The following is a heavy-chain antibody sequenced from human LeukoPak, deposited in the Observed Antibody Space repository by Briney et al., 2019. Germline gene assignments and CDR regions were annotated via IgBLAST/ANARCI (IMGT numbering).Heavy chain of an antibody. CDR3: ATEGAGGSYFDY. V-gene: IGHV1-24*01. D-gene: IGHD1-26*01. CDR1: GYTLTELS. Sequence: ASVKVPCKVSGYTLTELSMHWVRQAPGKGLEWMGGFDPEDGETIYAQKFQGRVTMTEDTSTDTAYMELSSLRSEDTAVYYCATEGAGGSYFDYWGQGTLVTVSS. J-gene: IGHJ4*02. CDR2: FDPEDGET.